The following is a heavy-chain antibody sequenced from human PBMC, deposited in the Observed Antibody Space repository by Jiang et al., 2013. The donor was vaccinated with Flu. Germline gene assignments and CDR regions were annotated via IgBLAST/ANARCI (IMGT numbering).Heavy chain of an antibody. J-gene: IGHJ3*02. D-gene: IGHD1-14*01. CDR2: FFWDDDK. CDR3: ARRKSYGQYVYAFDM. CDR1: GFSLXASGVA. Sequence: CTFSGFSLXASGVAXGLDPSAPREGPWSTLHXFFWDDDKRYSPSLQNRLTITKDTSKNQVVLRMTNMDPVDTATYYCARRKSYGQYVYAFDMWGHGTMVTVSS. V-gene: IGHV2-5*02.